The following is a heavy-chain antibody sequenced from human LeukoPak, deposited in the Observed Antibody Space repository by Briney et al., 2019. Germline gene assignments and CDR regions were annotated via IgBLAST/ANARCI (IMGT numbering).Heavy chain of an antibody. D-gene: IGHD6-13*01. Sequence: ASVKVSCKASGGTFSSYTISWVRQAPGQGLEWMGRIIPILGIANYAQKFQGRVTTTADKSTSTAYMELSSLRSEDTAVYYCARALTQQPGFFDYWGQGTLVTVSS. CDR2: IIPILGIA. CDR1: GGTFSSYT. V-gene: IGHV1-69*02. J-gene: IGHJ4*02. CDR3: ARALTQQPGFFDY.